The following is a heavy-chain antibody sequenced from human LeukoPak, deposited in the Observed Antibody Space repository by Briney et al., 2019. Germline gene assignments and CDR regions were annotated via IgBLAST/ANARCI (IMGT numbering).Heavy chain of an antibody. CDR2: VNPSSGVT. D-gene: IGHD3-9*01. CDR3: AKNYDFLTGYAS. J-gene: IGHJ4*02. Sequence: GAPVKVSCKAFGYTFTTYDINWVRQATGQGLEWMGWVNPSSGVTRYAQKFQGRVTMTRNTSISTAYMELSSLRSEDTAVYYCAKNYDFLTGYASWGQGTLVTVSS. CDR1: GYTFTTYD. V-gene: IGHV1-8*01.